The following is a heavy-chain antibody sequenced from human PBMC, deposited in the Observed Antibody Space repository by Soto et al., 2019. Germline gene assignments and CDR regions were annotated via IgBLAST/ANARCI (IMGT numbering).Heavy chain of an antibody. CDR3: TTPRPHPIAFNI. J-gene: IGHJ3*02. V-gene: IGHV3-73*01. Sequence: GGSLILSCATSRFSFSRSTMHWVRQAPGKELEWLAHIRSKANNYATAYVASVKGRFTSSIDDSKNTAYLQMNSLKTEVTAVYYRTTPRPHPIAFNIWCQGTVVTVSS. CDR2: IRSKANNYAT. CDR1: RFSFSRST.